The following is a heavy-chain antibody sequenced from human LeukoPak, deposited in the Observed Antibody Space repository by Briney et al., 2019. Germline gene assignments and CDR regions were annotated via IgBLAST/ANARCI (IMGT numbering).Heavy chain of an antibody. Sequence: SETLSLTCTVSSGSISSYYWSWIRQPAGKGLEWIGRIYTSGSTNYNPSLKSRVNISVETSNHQFSLKLNPVTAADTAVYYRGRARSRITGMGNWFDPWGQGTLVTVSS. V-gene: IGHV4-4*07. CDR2: IYTSGST. CDR3: GRARSRITGMGNWFDP. D-gene: IGHD1-20*01. J-gene: IGHJ5*02. CDR1: SGSISSYY.